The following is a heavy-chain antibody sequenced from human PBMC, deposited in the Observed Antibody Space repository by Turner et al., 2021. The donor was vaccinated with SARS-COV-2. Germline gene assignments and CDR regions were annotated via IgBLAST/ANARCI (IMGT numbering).Heavy chain of an antibody. CDR3: ATDPLGWAGYDY. V-gene: IGHV1-24*01. CDR1: GYTLTEIF. J-gene: IGHJ4*02. CDR2: FDPEDRET. Sequence: QVQLVQSGAEMKKPGASVKVSCKVSGYTLTEIFIHWARQAPGKGLEWMGGFDPEDRETIYAQKFQGRVTMTEDTSTDIAYMELSSLSSDDTAVYYCATDPLGWAGYDYWGQGTLVTVSS. D-gene: IGHD6-25*01.